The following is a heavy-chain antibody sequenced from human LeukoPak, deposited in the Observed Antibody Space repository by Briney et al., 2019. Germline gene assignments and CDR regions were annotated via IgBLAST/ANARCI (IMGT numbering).Heavy chain of an antibody. D-gene: IGHD1-14*01. V-gene: IGHV3-74*01. CDR2: IKSDGSST. Sequence: PGGSLRLSCAASGFSFGSYWLHWVRQAPGKGLVWVSHIKSDGSSTSYADSVKGRFTISRDSSKNTVYLHMKSLRAEDTAVYFCAKVLTGSQDYWGQGTLVTVSS. CDR3: AKVLTGSQDY. CDR1: GFSFGSYW. J-gene: IGHJ4*02.